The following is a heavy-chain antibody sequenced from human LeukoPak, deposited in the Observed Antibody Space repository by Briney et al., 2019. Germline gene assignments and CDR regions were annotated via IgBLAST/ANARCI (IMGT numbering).Heavy chain of an antibody. D-gene: IGHD6-19*01. CDR2: ISSSSSYI. J-gene: IGHJ4*02. Sequence: GGSLRLSCAASGFTFSSYSMNWVRQAPGKGLEWVSSISSSSSYIYYADSVKGRFTISGDNAKNSLYLQMNSLRAEDTAVYYCARDHQYSSGWYSDYWGQGTLVTVSS. V-gene: IGHV3-21*01. CDR1: GFTFSSYS. CDR3: ARDHQYSSGWYSDY.